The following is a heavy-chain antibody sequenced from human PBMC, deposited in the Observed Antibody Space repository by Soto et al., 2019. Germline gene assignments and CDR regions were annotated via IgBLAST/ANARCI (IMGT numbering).Heavy chain of an antibody. CDR2: IAYDGSTI. CDR3: ARPYESSGYYPLDP. Sequence: PGGSLRLSCTASGFTFSNYAMHWVRQAPGKGLEWVAVIAYDGSTIYYADSVKGRFTISRDNSKNTLYLQMNSLRAEETAVYYCARPYESSGYYPLDPWGRGTLVTVSS. CDR1: GFTFSNYA. J-gene: IGHJ5*02. V-gene: IGHV3-30-3*01. D-gene: IGHD3-22*01.